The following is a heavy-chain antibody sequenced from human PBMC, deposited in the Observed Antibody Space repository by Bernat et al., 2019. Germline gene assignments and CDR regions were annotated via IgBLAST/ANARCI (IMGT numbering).Heavy chain of an antibody. D-gene: IGHD2-15*01. CDR1: GFTFSSYS. CDR3: ARVMRFYCSGGSCYSRLYYYYGMDV. J-gene: IGHJ6*02. V-gene: IGHV3-21*01. CDR2: ISSSSSYI. Sequence: EVQLVESGGGLVKPGGSLRLSCAASGFTFSSYSMNWVRQPPGKGLEGVSSISSSSSYIFYADSVKGRLTISRDNAKNSLYLQMNSLRADDTAVYYCARVMRFYCSGGSCYSRLYYYYGMDVWGQGTTVTVSS.